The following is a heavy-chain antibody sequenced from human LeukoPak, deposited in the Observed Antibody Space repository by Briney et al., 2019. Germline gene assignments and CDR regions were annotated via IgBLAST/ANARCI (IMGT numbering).Heavy chain of an antibody. CDR3: ARGSWNYAFDI. J-gene: IGHJ3*02. Sequence: GGSLRLSCAASEFTFSSYTLNWVRQAPGQGLQWVSSISSSSSSIYYADSVKGRFTISRDNAKNSLYLQMNSLGAGDTAVYYCARGSWNYAFDIWGQGTMVNVSS. CDR2: ISSSSSSI. V-gene: IGHV3-21*01. D-gene: IGHD1-7*01. CDR1: EFTFSSYT.